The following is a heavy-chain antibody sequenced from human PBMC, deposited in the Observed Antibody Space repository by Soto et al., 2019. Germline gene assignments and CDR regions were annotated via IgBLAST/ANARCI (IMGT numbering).Heavy chain of an antibody. CDR3: AKDPAPYYYYYYMDV. V-gene: IGHV3-30*18. CDR1: GFTFGSYG. J-gene: IGHJ6*03. Sequence: QVQLVESGGGVVQPGRSLRLSCAASGFTFGSYGMHWVRQAPGKGLEWVAVISYDGSNKYYADSVKGRFTISRDNSKNTLYLQMNSLRAEDTAVYYCAKDPAPYYYYYYMDVWGKGTTVTVSS. CDR2: ISYDGSNK.